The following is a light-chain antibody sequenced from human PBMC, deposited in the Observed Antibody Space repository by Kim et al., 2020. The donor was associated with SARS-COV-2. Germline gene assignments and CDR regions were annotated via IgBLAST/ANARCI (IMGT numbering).Light chain of an antibody. CDR2: AAS. J-gene: IGKJ2*01. CDR3: QQSYSQNT. Sequence: DIQMTQSPSSLSASVGDRVTITCRASQSISSYLNWYQQKPGKAPKLLIYAASSLQSGVPSRFSGGGSGTDFTLTISSLQPEDFATYYCQQSYSQNTFGQGTKLEI. V-gene: IGKV1-39*01. CDR1: QSISSY.